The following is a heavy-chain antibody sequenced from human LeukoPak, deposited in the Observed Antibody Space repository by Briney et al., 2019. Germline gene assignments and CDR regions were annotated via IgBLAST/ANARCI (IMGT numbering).Heavy chain of an antibody. Sequence: PGGSLRLSCAASGFTFSGYTMSWVRQAPGKGLEWVSSILSTGSTTYYADSVKGRFTISRDQSRGTLFLQMHSLRVEDTAIYYCAKDLKKDGGWEINLRGQGILVTVSS. CDR2: ILSTGSTT. CDR3: AKDLKKDGGWEINL. CDR1: GFTFSGYT. V-gene: IGHV3-23*01. D-gene: IGHD1-26*01. J-gene: IGHJ4*02.